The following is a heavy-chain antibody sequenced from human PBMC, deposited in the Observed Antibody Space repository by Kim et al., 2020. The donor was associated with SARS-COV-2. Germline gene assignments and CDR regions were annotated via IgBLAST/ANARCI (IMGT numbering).Heavy chain of an antibody. CDR3: ARGPPIGGGDCYSH. D-gene: IGHD2-21*02. V-gene: IGHV4-30-2*05. Sequence: SPALNSQVTISKDTSKNRFSLKLSSVTAADAAVYYCARGPPIGGGDCYSHWGQGTLVTVSS. J-gene: IGHJ4*02.